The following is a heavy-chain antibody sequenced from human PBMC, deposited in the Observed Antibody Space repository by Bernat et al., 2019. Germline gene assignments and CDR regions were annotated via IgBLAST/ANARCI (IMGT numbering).Heavy chain of an antibody. J-gene: IGHJ4*02. D-gene: IGHD2-15*01. CDR3: ARARGYCSGGSCYYDFDH. CDR1: GFTFSDYY. V-gene: IGHV3-11*05. Sequence: QVQLVESGGGLVKPGGSLRLSCAASGFTFSDYYMSWIRQAPGKGLEWVSYISSRSSYTNYADSVKGRFTISRDNAKNSLYLQMNSLRAEDTAVYYCARARGYCSGGSCYYDFDHWGQGTLVTVSS. CDR2: ISSRSSYT.